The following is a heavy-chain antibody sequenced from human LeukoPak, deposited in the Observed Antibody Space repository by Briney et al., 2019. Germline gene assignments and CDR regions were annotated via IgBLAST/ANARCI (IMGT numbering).Heavy chain of an antibody. D-gene: IGHD4-17*01. CDR1: GYTFTRYY. V-gene: IGHV1-46*01. CDR3: ARDSYDDYYFDY. CDR2: INPSSGGT. Sequence: ASVKVSCKASGYTFTRYYMNWVRQALGQGLEWMGVINPSSGGTTYAQKFQGRVTMTRDTSTSTVYIDLSSLRSEDTAVYYCARDSYDDYYFDYWGQGTLVTVPS. J-gene: IGHJ4*02.